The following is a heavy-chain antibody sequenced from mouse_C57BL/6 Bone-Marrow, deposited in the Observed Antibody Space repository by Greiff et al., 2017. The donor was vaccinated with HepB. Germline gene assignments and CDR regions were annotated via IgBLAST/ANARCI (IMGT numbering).Heavy chain of an antibody. Sequence: VQRVESGAELVRPGASVTLSCKASGYTFTDYEMHWVKQTPVHGLEWIGAIDPETGGTAYNQKFKGKAILTADKSSSTAYMELRSLTSEDSAVYYCTRGYSNYTYYFDYWGQGTTLTVSS. CDR1: GYTFTDYE. D-gene: IGHD2-5*01. J-gene: IGHJ2*01. CDR3: TRGYSNYTYYFDY. V-gene: IGHV1-15*01. CDR2: IDPETGGT.